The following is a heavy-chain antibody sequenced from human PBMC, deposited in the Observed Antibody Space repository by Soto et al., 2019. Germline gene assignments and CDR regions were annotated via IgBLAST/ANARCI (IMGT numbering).Heavy chain of an antibody. D-gene: IGHD3-16*01. Sequence: QVQLVESGGGVVQPGTSLRLSCVGSGFTFRSYVIHWVRQAPGKGLGWVALTSYDGSNNFYGDSVKGRFTISRHNSRNTVELQMDSLIFEDTALYYWARWGTTGGLDFWGQGTLVSVSS. CDR3: ARWGTTGGLDF. V-gene: IGHV3-33*05. CDR2: TSYDGSNN. J-gene: IGHJ4*02. CDR1: GFTFRSYV.